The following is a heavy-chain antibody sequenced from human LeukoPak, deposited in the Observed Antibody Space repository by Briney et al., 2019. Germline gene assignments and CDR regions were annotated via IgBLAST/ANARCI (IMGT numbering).Heavy chain of an antibody. J-gene: IGHJ3*02. Sequence: GGSLRLSCAGSGFTFNNYAMNWVRQAPGKGLEWVSAISGSGGSTYYADSVKGRFTISRDNSKNTVSLQMNSLRAEDTAVYYCARVDVVTVGKNAFDIWGQGTMVTVSS. V-gene: IGHV3-23*01. D-gene: IGHD4-23*01. CDR3: ARVDVVTVGKNAFDI. CDR2: ISGSGGST. CDR1: GFTFNNYA.